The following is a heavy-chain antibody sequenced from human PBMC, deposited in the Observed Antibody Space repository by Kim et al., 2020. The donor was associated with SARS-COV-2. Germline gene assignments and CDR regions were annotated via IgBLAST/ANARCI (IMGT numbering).Heavy chain of an antibody. D-gene: IGHD5-12*01. J-gene: IGHJ4*02. CDR3: ARGIEMATKSGYFDY. V-gene: IGHV1-46*01. Sequence: KFQGKVTMTRDTSTSTVYMELSSLRSEDTAVYYCARGIEMATKSGYFDYWGQGTLVTVSS.